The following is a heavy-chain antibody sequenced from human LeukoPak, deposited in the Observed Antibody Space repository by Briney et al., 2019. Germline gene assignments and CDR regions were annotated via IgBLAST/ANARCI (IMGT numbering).Heavy chain of an antibody. Sequence: GRSLRLSCATSGFNFGVVAMDWIRQAPGKGLEWVGFIRHREYGGTAEYAASVNGRFAISRDDSKSIVYLQMNDLRTEDTGVYYCARERAGDVDYWGLGTLVTVSS. J-gene: IGHJ4*02. CDR2: IRHREYGGTA. CDR3: ARERAGDVDY. CDR1: GFNFGVVA. V-gene: IGHV3-49*03.